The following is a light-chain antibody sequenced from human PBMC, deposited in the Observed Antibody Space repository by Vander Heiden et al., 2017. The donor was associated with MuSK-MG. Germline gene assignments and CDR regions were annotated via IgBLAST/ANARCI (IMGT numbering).Light chain of an antibody. V-gene: IGLV1-44*01. CDR2: RNN. CDR1: TSNIGSNT. Sequence: QSVLPQPPSASGTPGQRVTISCSGGTSNIGSNTANWYQQLPGTAPKVLIYRNNQRPSGVPDRFSGSKSGTSASLAISGLQSEDEAEYFCAAWDDSLNGLLFGGGTRLTVL. J-gene: IGLJ2*01. CDR3: AAWDDSLNGLL.